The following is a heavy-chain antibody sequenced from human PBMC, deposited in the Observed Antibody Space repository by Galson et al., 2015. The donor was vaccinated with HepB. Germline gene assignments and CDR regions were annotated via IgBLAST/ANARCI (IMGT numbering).Heavy chain of an antibody. CDR3: ARDLRHCSGGGCYSYYYGVYV. Sequence: SLRLSCAVSGFTLSNYGMNWVRQAPGKGLESVSYISSRDSTIYYADSVKGRFTISRDNANDSLYLQMNSLRDEDTAVYYCARDLRHCSGGGCYSYYYGVYVWGQGTTITVSS. D-gene: IGHD2-15*01. V-gene: IGHV3-48*02. J-gene: IGHJ6*02. CDR1: GFTLSNYG. CDR2: ISSRDSTI.